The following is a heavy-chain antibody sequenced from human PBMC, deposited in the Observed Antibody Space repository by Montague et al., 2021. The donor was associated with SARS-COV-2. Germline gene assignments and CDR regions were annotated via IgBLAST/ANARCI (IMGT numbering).Heavy chain of an antibody. J-gene: IGHJ4*02. V-gene: IGHV4-39*01. D-gene: IGHD3-10*01. CDR2: IYYSGST. Sequence: SETLSLTCTVSGGSISSSSYYWGWIRQPPGKGLEWIGSIYYSGSTYYNASLKSRVTISVDTSKNQFSLKLSSVTAADTAVYYCARESGSGSYLVYWGQGTLVTVSS. CDR1: GGSISSSSYY. CDR3: ARESGSGSYLVY.